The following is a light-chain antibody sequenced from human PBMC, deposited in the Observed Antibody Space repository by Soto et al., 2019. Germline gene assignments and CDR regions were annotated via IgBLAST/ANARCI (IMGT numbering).Light chain of an antibody. CDR3: CSHAGSFTLV. V-gene: IGLV2-11*01. CDR1: SSDVGGYNY. CDR2: DVS. J-gene: IGLJ2*01. Sequence: QSALTQPRSVSGSPGQSVTISCTGTSSDVGGYNYVSWYQKYPGKAPRLMIYDVSTRPSGVPDRFSGSKSGNTASLTISGLQAEDEADYYCCSHAGSFTLVFGGGTKLTVL.